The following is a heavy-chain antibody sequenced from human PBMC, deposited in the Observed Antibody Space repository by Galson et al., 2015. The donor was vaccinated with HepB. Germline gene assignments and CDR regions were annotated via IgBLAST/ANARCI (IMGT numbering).Heavy chain of an antibody. V-gene: IGHV1-2*06. J-gene: IGHJ6*03. CDR3: VSVNEQQLPPLYYYYMDG. CDR1: GYTFIAYY. D-gene: IGHD6-13*01. CDR2: INPHSGGT. Sequence: SVKVSCKASGYTFIAYYIHWVRQAPGQGLEWMGRINPHSGGTNYAQQFQDRVAMTRDTSISTVYMELSGLRSDDTAVYYCVSVNEQQLPPLYYYYMDGWGKGTTVTVSS.